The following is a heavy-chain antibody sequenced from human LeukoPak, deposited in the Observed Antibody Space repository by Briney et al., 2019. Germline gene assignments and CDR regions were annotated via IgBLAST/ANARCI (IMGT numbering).Heavy chain of an antibody. V-gene: IGHV3-33*01. CDR2: IWYDGSNK. D-gene: IGHD2-8*02. CDR1: GFTFSSYG. Sequence: GGSLRLSCAASGFTFSSYGMHWVRQAPGKGLEWVAVIWYDGSNKYYADSVKGRFTISRDNSKNTLYLQMNSPRAEDTAVYYCARASLAWYYFDYWGQGTLVTVSS. J-gene: IGHJ4*02. CDR3: ARASLAWYYFDY.